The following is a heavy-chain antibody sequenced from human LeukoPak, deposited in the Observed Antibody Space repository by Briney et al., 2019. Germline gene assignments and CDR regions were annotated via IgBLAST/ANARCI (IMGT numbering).Heavy chain of an antibody. CDR3: ASGKYSSSSSGFDY. Sequence: PGGSLRLSCAASGFTFSSYWMSWVRQAPGKGLEWVANIKQDGSEKYYVDSVKGRFTISRDNAKNSLYLQMNSLRAGDTAVYYCASGKYSSSSSGFDYWGQGTLVTVSS. J-gene: IGHJ4*02. CDR1: GFTFSSYW. V-gene: IGHV3-7*01. CDR2: IKQDGSEK. D-gene: IGHD6-6*01.